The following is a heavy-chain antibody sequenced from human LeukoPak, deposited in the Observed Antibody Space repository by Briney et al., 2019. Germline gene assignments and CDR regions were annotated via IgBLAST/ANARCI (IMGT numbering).Heavy chain of an antibody. V-gene: IGHV4-39*07. Sequence: SETLSLTCTVSGGSISSSSYYWGWIRQPPGKGLKWIGSIYYSGSTYYNPSLKSRVTISVDTSKNQFSLKLSSVTAADTAVYYCARDRKYYYHMDVWGKGTTVTVSS. CDR3: ARDRKYYYHMDV. J-gene: IGHJ6*03. CDR2: IYYSGST. CDR1: GGSISSSSYY. D-gene: IGHD1-14*01.